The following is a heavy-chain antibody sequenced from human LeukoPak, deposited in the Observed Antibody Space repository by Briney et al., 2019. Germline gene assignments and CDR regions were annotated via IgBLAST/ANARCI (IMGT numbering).Heavy chain of an antibody. CDR1: GYSFTSYW. J-gene: IGHJ3*02. Sequence: PGESLKISCKGSGYSFTSYWIGWVRQMPGKGLEWMRIIYPGDSDTRYSPSFQGQVTISADKSISTAYLQWSSLKASDTAMYYCARTPSSGWSNDAFDIWGQGTMVTVSS. CDR3: ARTPSSGWSNDAFDI. D-gene: IGHD6-19*01. CDR2: IYPGDSDT. V-gene: IGHV5-51*01.